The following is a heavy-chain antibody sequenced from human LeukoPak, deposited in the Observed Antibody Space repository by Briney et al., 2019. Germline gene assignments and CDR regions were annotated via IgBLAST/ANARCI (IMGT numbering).Heavy chain of an antibody. CDR3: VRDRGGLPIVY. CDR2: ISGDGSTT. Sequence: PGGSLRLSCAASAFTFSAYWMHWARQVPGKGLVWVSHISGDGSTTTSADSVKGRFTISRDNAMNTLFLQMKSLRAEDTAVYYCVRDRGGLPIVYWGQGSLVTVSS. J-gene: IGHJ4*02. V-gene: IGHV3-74*01. D-gene: IGHD3-10*01. CDR1: AFTFSAYW.